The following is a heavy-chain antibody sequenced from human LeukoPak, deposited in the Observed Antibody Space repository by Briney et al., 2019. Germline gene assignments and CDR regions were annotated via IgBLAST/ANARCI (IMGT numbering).Heavy chain of an antibody. J-gene: IGHJ5*02. CDR1: GYTFTSYG. D-gene: IGHD6-13*01. CDR2: ISAYNGNT. Sequence: VKVSCKASGYTFTSYGISWVRQAPGQGLEWMGWISAYNGNTNYAQKLQGRVTMTTDTSTSTAYMELRSLRSDDTAVYYCARDGYSSSWYGGGTYNWFDPWGQGTLVTVSS. V-gene: IGHV1-18*01. CDR3: ARDGYSSSWYGGGTYNWFDP.